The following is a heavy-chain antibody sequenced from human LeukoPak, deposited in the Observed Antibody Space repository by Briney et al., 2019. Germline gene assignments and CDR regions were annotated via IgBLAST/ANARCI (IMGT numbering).Heavy chain of an antibody. CDR2: INHSGST. Sequence: PSGTLSLTCAVYGGSFSGYYWSWIRQPPGKGLEWIGEINHSGSTNYNPSLKSRVTISVDTSKNQFSLKLSSVTAADTAVYYCARGWRIAAAGYYFDYWGQGTLVTVSS. V-gene: IGHV4-34*01. J-gene: IGHJ4*02. CDR1: GGSFSGYY. D-gene: IGHD6-13*01. CDR3: ARGWRIAAAGYYFDY.